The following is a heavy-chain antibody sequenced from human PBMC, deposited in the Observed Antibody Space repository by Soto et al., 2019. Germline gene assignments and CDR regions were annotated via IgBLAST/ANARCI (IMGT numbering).Heavy chain of an antibody. CDR1: GFTFSSYA. D-gene: IGHD3-10*01. Sequence: EVQRLESGGGLVQPGGSLRLSCAASGFTFSSYAMSWFRQAPGKGLEWVSAISGSGGSTYYADSVKGRFTISRDNSKNTLYLQMNSLRAEDTAVYYCAKDYGSGSYFLNDAFDIWGPRDNGHRLF. J-gene: IGHJ3*02. CDR2: ISGSGGST. V-gene: IGHV3-23*01. CDR3: AKDYGSGSYFLNDAFDI.